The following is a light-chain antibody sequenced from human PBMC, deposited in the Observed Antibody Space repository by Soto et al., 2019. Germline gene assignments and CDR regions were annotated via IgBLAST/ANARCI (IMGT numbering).Light chain of an antibody. CDR2: AAS. CDR1: QCMSSW. CDR3: QPANSFPPT. J-gene: IGKJ1*01. Sequence: DIQMTPSPSSVSASVGDRVTITSRAGQCMSSWLAWYQQKPGKAPKLLIYAASSLQRGVPSRFSGSGSGTDFTRSISSLQHEDVATYYCQPANSFPPTFGQGTKVEIK. V-gene: IGKV1-12*01.